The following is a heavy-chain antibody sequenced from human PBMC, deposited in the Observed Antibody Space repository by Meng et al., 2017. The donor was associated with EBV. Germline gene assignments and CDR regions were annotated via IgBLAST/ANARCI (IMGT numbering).Heavy chain of an antibody. Sequence: HMSLHECGTTLVDPTQTLLSTSTFSGTSLPTSGVGVGCIRQPPGKALEWLAVIYCDDAKRYSPSLKNKLTITKDTSKNQVVLTMTNMDPVDTATYFCAHSKYYSDSGGYWDYFDDWGQGTLVTVSS. CDR2: IYCDDAK. D-gene: IGHD3-10*01. CDR1: GTSLPTSGVG. CDR3: AHSKYYSDSGGYWDYFDD. J-gene: IGHJ4*02. V-gene: IGHV2-5*02.